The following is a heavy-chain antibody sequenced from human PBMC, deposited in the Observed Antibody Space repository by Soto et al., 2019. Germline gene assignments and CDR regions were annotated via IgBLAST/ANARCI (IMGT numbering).Heavy chain of an antibody. D-gene: IGHD2-8*01. CDR2: ISAYNGDT. CDR1: GYTFTSYG. CDR3: ARSGAYCTSITCLFDSF. Sequence: QAQLVQSGGEVKKPGASVKVSCRASGYTFTSYGYAWVRQAPGQGLEWMGWISAYNGDTNYAQKFQDRGTLTADTSTTTAHLDLRKLGSDDTAVYYCARSGAYCTSITCLFDSFWGLGTLVTVSS. V-gene: IGHV1-18*01. J-gene: IGHJ4*02.